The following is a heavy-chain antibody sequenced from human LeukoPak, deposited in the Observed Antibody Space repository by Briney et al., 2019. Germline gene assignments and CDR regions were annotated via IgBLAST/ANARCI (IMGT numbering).Heavy chain of an antibody. CDR3: ARYYYGSGTSFDP. D-gene: IGHD3-10*01. CDR2: ISSSLDSNI. J-gene: IGHJ5*02. V-gene: IGHV3-48*01. Sequence: GGSLRLSCAASGFTFNVYSMNWVRQAPGKGLEWVSFISSSLDSNIYYADSVKGRFTISRDNAKNSLYLQMNSLRAEDTAVFYCARYYYGSGTSFDPWGQGTLVTVSS. CDR1: GFTFNVYS.